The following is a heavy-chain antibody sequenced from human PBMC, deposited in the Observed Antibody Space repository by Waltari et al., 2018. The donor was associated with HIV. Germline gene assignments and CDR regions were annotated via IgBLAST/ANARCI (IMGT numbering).Heavy chain of an antibody. D-gene: IGHD6-13*01. V-gene: IGHV3-23*01. CDR3: VKEHQYSHTWYSYYGMDV. J-gene: IGHJ6*02. CDR2: ISGSGGNT. CDR1: GFTFSHLG. Sequence: EVQLLESGGGLVQTGGSLSLSCAASGFTFSHLGMNWGRQGPGKGLEWVSAISGSGGNTYYADSLKGRFTISRDNSKNTLYLQMNSLRAEDTAVYFCVKEHQYSHTWYSYYGMDVWGQGTTVTVSS.